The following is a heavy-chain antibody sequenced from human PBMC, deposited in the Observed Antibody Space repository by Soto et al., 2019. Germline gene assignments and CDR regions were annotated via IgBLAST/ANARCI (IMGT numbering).Heavy chain of an antibody. CDR1: GGSFSGYY. CDR3: ARRRIPIAVTGTIDH. D-gene: IGHD6-19*01. CDR2: INHSGST. Sequence: SETLSLTCAVYGGSFSGYYWSWIRQPPGKGLEWIGEINHSGSTNYNPSLKNRVTISVDTSKSQFSLKLSSVTAADTAVYYCARRRIPIAVTGTIDHWGQGALVT. V-gene: IGHV4-34*01. J-gene: IGHJ4*02.